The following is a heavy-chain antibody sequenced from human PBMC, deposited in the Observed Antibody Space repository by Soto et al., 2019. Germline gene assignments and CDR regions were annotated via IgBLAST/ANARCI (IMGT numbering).Heavy chain of an antibody. D-gene: IGHD3-10*01. V-gene: IGHV1-69*13. CDR2: IIPIFGTA. J-gene: IGHJ5*02. Sequence: SVKASCKASGGTFSSYAISWVRQAPGQGLEWMGGIIPIFGTANYAQKFQGRVTITADESTSTAYMEVSSLRAEDTAVYYCARDGYYGSGSYYNWFDPWGQGTLVTVSS. CDR3: ARDGYYGSGSYYNWFDP. CDR1: GGTFSSYA.